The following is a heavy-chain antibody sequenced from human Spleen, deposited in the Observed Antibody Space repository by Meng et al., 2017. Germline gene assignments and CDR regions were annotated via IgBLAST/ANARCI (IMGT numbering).Heavy chain of an antibody. CDR1: GYKLSSYG. V-gene: IGHV1-18*01. Sequence: ASVKVSCKAFGYKLSSYGISWVRQAPGQGLEWMGWISPYNGNTNYAQKFQGRVTMTTETSTSTAYMEMRSLRSDDTAVYYCATRGNPYLDRWGQGTLVTVPQ. CDR2: ISPYNGNT. CDR3: ATRGNPYLDR. J-gene: IGHJ4*02.